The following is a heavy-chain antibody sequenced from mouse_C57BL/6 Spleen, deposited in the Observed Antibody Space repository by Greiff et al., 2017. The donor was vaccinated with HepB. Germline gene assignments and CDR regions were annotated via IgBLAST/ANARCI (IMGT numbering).Heavy chain of an antibody. CDR1: GFTFSSYT. CDR2: ISGGGGNT. Sequence: EVKLVESGGGLVKPGGSLKLSCAASGFTFSSYTMSWVRQTPEKRLEWVATISGGGGNTYYPDSVKGRFTISRDNAKNTLYLQMSSLRSEDTALYYCARTGTGAMDYWGQGTSVTVSS. J-gene: IGHJ4*01. CDR3: ARTGTGAMDY. D-gene: IGHD4-1*01. V-gene: IGHV5-9*01.